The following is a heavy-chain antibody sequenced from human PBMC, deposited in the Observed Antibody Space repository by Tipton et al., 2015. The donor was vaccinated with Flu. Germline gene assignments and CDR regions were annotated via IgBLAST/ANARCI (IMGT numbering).Heavy chain of an antibody. CDR3: ARDDSGFNDY. CDR2: MLYGGRT. J-gene: IGHJ4*02. V-gene: IGHV4-39*07. Sequence: LRLSCTVSGGSIRSSSYYWGWIRQPPGKGLEWIGSMLYGGRTYYNPSLESRVTISLDTSKNQLSLKLSSVTAADTAVYYCARDDSGFNDYWGPGTLVTVSS. D-gene: IGHD3-22*01. CDR1: GGSIRSSSYY.